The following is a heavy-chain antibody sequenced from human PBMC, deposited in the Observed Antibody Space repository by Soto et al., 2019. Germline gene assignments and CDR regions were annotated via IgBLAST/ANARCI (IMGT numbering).Heavy chain of an antibody. CDR1: GASISIGGYF. V-gene: IGHV4-31*03. D-gene: IGHD3-10*01. CDR3: ATDEYFGSEIDFYYYAMDV. CDR2: IYYNGST. Sequence: SETLSLTCTVSGASISIGGYFWSWIRQHPGKGLEWIGHIYYNGSTYYNPSLKSRLTISVDTSKNEFSLRLTSVTAADTAVYFCATDEYFGSEIDFYYYAMDVWGQGTTVTVSS. J-gene: IGHJ6*02.